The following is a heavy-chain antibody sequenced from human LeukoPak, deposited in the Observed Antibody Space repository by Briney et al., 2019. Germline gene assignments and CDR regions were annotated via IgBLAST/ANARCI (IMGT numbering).Heavy chain of an antibody. CDR2: VYHSGT. D-gene: IGHD2-15*01. CDR3: ARVLGYCSGGSCYGVPFDY. V-gene: IGHV4-38-2*02. CDR1: TDSLSSGYY. J-gene: IGHJ4*02. Sequence: SETLSLTCTVSTDSLSSGYYWGWIRQPPGKGLEWIGTVYHSGTYYNPSLKSRVTISVDKSKNQFSLKLSSVTAADTAVYYCARVLGYCSGGSCYGVPFDYWGQGTLVTVSS.